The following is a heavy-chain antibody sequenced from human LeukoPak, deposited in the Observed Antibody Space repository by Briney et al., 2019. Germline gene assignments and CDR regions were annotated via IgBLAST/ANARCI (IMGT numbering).Heavy chain of an antibody. J-gene: IGHJ4*02. CDR1: GGSIISSNYY. CDR3: ASTLRFLPYRRFDY. V-gene: IGHV4-39*01. CDR2: IYQSGSGSS. Sequence: SETLSLTCSVSGGSIISSNYYRGWIRQPPGKGLEWIGSIYQSGSGSSYYNPSHKSRVTISGDTSKNQFFLRLSSVTAADTAVYYCASTLRFLPYRRFDYWGQGTLVTVPS. D-gene: IGHD3-3*01.